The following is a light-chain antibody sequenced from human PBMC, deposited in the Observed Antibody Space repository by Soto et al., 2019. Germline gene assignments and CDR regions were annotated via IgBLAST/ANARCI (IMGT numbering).Light chain of an antibody. J-gene: IGLJ1*01. Sequence: QPALTQPASVSGSPGQSITISCTGTSSDVGAYNHVSWYQQHPGKAPKLMIYEVSNRPSGVSNRFSGSKSGNTASLTISGLLPEEEADYYCNSYTSSSTVVFGTGTKVTVL. CDR3: NSYTSSSTVV. CDR2: EVS. CDR1: SSDVGAYNH. V-gene: IGLV2-14*01.